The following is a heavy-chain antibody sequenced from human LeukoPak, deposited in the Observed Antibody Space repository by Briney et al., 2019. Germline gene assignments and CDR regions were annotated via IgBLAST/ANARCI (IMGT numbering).Heavy chain of an antibody. V-gene: IGHV3-21*01. Sequence: GGSLRLSCAASGFTFSSYSMNWVRQAPGKGLEWVSSVSGSSTYIYYADSVKGRFTISRDNAKNSLYLRMNSLRAEDTAVCYCTRGPHAAFDIWGQGTMVTVSS. CDR1: GFTFSSYS. J-gene: IGHJ3*02. CDR3: TRGPHAAFDI. CDR2: VSGSSTYI.